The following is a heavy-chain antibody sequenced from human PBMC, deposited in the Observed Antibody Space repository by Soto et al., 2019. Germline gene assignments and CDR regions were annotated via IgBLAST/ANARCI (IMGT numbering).Heavy chain of an antibody. CDR3: ARDKGGAMGPFDY. CDR1: GGSISSGGYY. J-gene: IGHJ4*02. CDR2: IYYSGST. Sequence: PSETLSLTCTVSGGSISSGGYYWSWIRQHPGKGLEWIGYIYYSGSTYYNPSLKSRVTISVGTSKNQFSLKLSSVTAADTAVYYCARDKGGAMGPFDYWGQGTLVTVSS. D-gene: IGHD5-18*01. V-gene: IGHV4-31*03.